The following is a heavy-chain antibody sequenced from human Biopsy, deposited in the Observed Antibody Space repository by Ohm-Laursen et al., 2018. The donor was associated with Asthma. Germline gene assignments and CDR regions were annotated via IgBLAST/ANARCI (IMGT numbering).Heavy chain of an antibody. CDR1: GYNFISFA. Sequence: ATVKISCKGSGYNFISFAIHWVRQAPGQRLEWMGWVNTGNGDTKYSQKFQGRVTITRDTSASTAYMELRSLRSEDTATYYCARTYYDFLTGQVKDVFGVWGQGTMVTVSS. CDR3: ARTYYDFLTGQVKDVFGV. D-gene: IGHD3-9*01. CDR2: VNTGNGDT. V-gene: IGHV1-3*04. J-gene: IGHJ3*01.